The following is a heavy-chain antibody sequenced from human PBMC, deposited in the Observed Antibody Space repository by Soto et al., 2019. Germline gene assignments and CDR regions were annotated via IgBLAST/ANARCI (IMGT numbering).Heavy chain of an antibody. V-gene: IGHV4-59*11. CDR3: ARVAGYVADY. CDR2: IYYSGTT. J-gene: IGHJ4*02. Sequence: QVQLQESGPGLVKPSETLSLTCTVSGGSFSSHYWSWIRQPPGKGLDYIGSIYYSGTTNYNPSLKGRVTISIDTSKTQFSLHLRSVTAADTAISYCARVAGYVADYWGQGTLVTVSS. D-gene: IGHD5-12*01. CDR1: GGSFSSHY.